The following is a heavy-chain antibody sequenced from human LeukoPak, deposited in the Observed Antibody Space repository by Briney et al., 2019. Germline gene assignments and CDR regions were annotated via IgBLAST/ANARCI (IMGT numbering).Heavy chain of an antibody. CDR3: AKQGYYDILTGYPDDAFDI. V-gene: IGHV3-23*01. CDR2: ISGSGGST. J-gene: IGHJ3*02. Sequence: GGSLRLSCAASGFTFSSYGMSWVRQAPGKGLEWVSAISGSGGSTYYADSVKGRFTISRDNSKNTLYLQMNSLRAEDTAVYYCAKQGYYDILTGYPDDAFDIWGQGTMVTVSS. CDR1: GFTFSSYG. D-gene: IGHD3-9*01.